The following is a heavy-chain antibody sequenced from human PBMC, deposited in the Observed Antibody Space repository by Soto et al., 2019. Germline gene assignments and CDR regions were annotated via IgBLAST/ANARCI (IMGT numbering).Heavy chain of an antibody. CDR3: ARGLRTGNYGMDV. D-gene: IGHD2-15*01. J-gene: IGHJ6*02. CDR1: GGTFNNYA. Sequence: QEQLLQSGAEVRKPGSSVKVSCKSSGGTFNNYAVSWVRQAPGQGLEWMGGIIPMFETVNYAKRFQGRLTIAADESTSTAYMELTSLTSGDTAIYFCARGLRTGNYGMDVWGQRTTVTVPS. CDR2: IIPMFETV. V-gene: IGHV1-69*01.